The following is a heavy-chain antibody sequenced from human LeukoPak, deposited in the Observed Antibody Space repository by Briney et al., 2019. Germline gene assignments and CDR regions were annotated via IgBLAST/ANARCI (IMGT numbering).Heavy chain of an antibody. J-gene: IGHJ6*03. D-gene: IGHD4-23*01. Sequence: ASVKVSCKASGGTFSSYAISWVRQAPGQGLEWMGGIIPIFGTANYAQKSQGRVTITADESMSTAYMELSSLRSEDTAVYYCARALVRWYQLGRDRRNYYYYMDVWGKGTTVTVSS. CDR1: GGTFSSYA. V-gene: IGHV1-69*13. CDR3: ARALVRWYQLGRDRRNYYYYMDV. CDR2: IIPIFGTA.